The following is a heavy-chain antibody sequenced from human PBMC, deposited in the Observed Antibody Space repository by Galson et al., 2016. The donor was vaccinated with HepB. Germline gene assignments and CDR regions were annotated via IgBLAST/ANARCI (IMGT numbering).Heavy chain of an antibody. J-gene: IGHJ3*01. V-gene: IGHV3-48*03. D-gene: IGHD3-10*01. CDR2: INNIGKNT. CDR3: ASSSVLLWFREDQDAFDV. Sequence: SLRLSCAASGFIFRDYEMNWVRQAPGKGLEWVSYINNIGKNTYYADSVKGRFTISRDNAKNSLFLQMNSLRAEDTAVYFCASSSVLLWFREDQDAFDVWGQGTMVTVSS. CDR1: GFIFRDYE.